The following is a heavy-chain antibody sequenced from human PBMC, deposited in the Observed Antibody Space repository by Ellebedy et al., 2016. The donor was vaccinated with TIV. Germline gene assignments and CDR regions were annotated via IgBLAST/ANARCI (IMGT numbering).Heavy chain of an antibody. D-gene: IGHD1-26*01. J-gene: IGHJ6*02. V-gene: IGHV3-21*01. CDR2: ISSSSSYI. CDR3: ARSQKDEWELLTYYYYYGMDV. Sequence: GESLKISCAASGFTFSSYSMNWVRQAPGKGLEWVSSISSSSSYIYYADSVKGRFTISRDNAKNSLYLQMNSLRAEDTAVYYCARSQKDEWELLTYYYYYGMDVWGQGTTVTVSS. CDR1: GFTFSSYS.